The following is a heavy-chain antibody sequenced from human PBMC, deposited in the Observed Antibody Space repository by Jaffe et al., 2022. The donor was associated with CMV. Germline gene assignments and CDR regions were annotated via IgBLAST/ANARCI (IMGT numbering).Heavy chain of an antibody. CDR1: GGSISSYY. J-gene: IGHJ4*02. V-gene: IGHV4-4*07. CDR2: IYTSGST. Sequence: QVQLQESGPGLVKPSETLSLTCTVSGGSISSYYWSWIRQPAGKGLEWIGRIYTSGSTNYNPSLKSRVTMSVDTSKNQFSLKLSSVTAADTAVYYCARGREVLTIFGVEPPLFDYWGQGTLVTVSS. CDR3: ARGREVLTIFGVEPPLFDY. D-gene: IGHD3-3*01.